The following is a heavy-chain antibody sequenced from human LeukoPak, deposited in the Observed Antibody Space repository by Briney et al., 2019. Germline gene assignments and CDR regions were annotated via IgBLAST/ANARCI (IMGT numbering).Heavy chain of an antibody. CDR3: ASVPDYDILTGYSPYYFDY. Sequence: SGTLSLTCAVSGGSISSSNWWSWVRQPPGKGLERIGEIYHSGSTNYNPSLKSRVTISVDKSKNQFSLKLSSVTAADTAVYYCASVPDYDILTGYSPYYFDYWGQGTLVTVSS. J-gene: IGHJ4*02. CDR1: GGSISSSNW. V-gene: IGHV4-4*02. CDR2: IYHSGST. D-gene: IGHD3-9*01.